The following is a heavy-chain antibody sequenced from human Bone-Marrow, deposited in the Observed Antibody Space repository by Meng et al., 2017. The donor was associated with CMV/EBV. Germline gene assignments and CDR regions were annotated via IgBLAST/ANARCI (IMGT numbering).Heavy chain of an antibody. D-gene: IGHD5-18*01. J-gene: IGHJ4*02. CDR3: ARGLLDWLPNDY. V-gene: IGHV3-30-3*01. CDR1: RFNFNTYG. CDR2: ISFDGSNK. Sequence: GESLKISCAASRFNFNTYGIHWVRLAPGKGLEWVAVISFDGSNKYFADSVKGRFTISRDNSKNKMYLQMNSLRTEDTAVYYCARGLLDWLPNDYWGQGTLVTVSS.